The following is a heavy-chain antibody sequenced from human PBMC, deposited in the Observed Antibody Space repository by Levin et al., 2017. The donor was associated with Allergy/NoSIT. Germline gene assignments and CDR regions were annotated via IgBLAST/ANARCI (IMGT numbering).Heavy chain of an antibody. Sequence: GGSLRLSCAASGLTVSDNYMTWVRQAPGKGLEWVSVIYSGGSTYYADSVKGRFTISRDTSQNTLYLQMNSLSADDTAVYYCARVTWMVRYFDLWGRGTLVTVSS. D-gene: IGHD6-19*01. CDR3: ARVTWMVRYFDL. CDR1: GLTVSDNY. CDR2: IYSGGST. J-gene: IGHJ2*01. V-gene: IGHV3-53*01.